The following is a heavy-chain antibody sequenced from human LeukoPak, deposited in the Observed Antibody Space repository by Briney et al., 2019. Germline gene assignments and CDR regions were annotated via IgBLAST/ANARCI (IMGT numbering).Heavy chain of an antibody. V-gene: IGHV3-15*01. CDR2: IKSKTDGGTT. CDR3: TTPWGSRWDY. CDR1: GFTLSNAW. J-gene: IGHJ4*02. D-gene: IGHD7-27*01. Sequence: GSLRLSCAASGFTLSNAWMSWVRQASGKGLEWVGRIKSKTDGGTTEYAAPVKGRFTISTDDSKNTLYLQMNSLKTEDTAVYYCTTPWGSRWDYWGQGTLVTVSS.